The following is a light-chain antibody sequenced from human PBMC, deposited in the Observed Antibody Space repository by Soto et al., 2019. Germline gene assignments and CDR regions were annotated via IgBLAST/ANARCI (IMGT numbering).Light chain of an antibody. V-gene: IGLV2-23*01. CDR2: EDT. J-gene: IGLJ1*01. CDR1: SSGLGSYRA. Sequence: QSVLTQPASASGSPGQSIALSCTGTSSGLGSYRAVSWYQQHPGEAPKLIIYEDTKRPSGVSDRFSCSKSGNTASLTISGLQAEDDADSHCCCRGGSSPTYVFGTGTKLTVL. CDR3: CCRGGSSPTYV.